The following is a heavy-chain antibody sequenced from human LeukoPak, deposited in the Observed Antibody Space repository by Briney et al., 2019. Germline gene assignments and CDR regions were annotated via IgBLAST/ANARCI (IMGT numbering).Heavy chain of an antibody. D-gene: IGHD3-9*01. CDR1: GFTFGSYG. J-gene: IGHJ3*02. CDR2: ISYDGSNK. CDR3: ARASSKQLAGYLPDGFDI. V-gene: IGHV3-30*03. Sequence: GGSLRLSCAASGFTFGSYGMHWVRQAPGKGLEWVAVISYDGSNKYYADSVKGRFTISRDNSKNTLYLQMNSLRAEDTAVYYCARASSKQLAGYLPDGFDIWGQGTMVTVSS.